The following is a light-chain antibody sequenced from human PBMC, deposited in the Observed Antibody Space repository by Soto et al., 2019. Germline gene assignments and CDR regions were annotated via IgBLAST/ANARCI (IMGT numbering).Light chain of an antibody. CDR1: QSISSTY. CDR3: KRYGDSPPIYP. Sequence: EIVVTQSPGTLSLSPGERATLSCRASQSISSTYLAWYQQKRGQAPRLLIYGASSRAPGIPDRFSGSGSGTDFPLTITRLEPEDLALYYCKRYGDSPPIYPFGRGPSWRSN. V-gene: IGKV3-20*01. J-gene: IGKJ2*01. CDR2: GAS.